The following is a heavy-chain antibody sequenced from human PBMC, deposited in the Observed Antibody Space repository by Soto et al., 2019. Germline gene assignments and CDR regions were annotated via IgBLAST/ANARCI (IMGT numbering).Heavy chain of an antibody. CDR2: ISIRGDYR. D-gene: IGHD4-17*01. CDR1: GFTFSSSG. J-gene: IGHJ3*01. CDR3: ASHGGFDF. Sequence: EGQLLQSGGGLVQPGESLRPSCAASGFTFSSSGMSWVRQAPGKGLEWVSSISIRGDYRYYADSVKGRFTISRDNSKNTLYLQMSSLTAEDTALYYCASHGGFDFWGQGTMVAVSS. V-gene: IGHV3-23*01.